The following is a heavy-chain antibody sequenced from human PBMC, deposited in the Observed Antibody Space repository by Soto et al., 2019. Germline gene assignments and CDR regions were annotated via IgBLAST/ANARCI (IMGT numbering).Heavy chain of an antibody. J-gene: IGHJ3*02. V-gene: IGHV4-34*01. Sequence: QVQLQQWGAGLLKPSETLSLTCAVYGGFVSSGSYYWSWIRQPPWKGLEWIGEMSHSGGTHFNPSLKSRVTISVDTSKHQVSLKMRSVTAADTALYYCARVERGTATTVVDAFDIWGPGTMVTVSS. D-gene: IGHD1-1*01. CDR1: GGFVSSGSYY. CDR2: MSHSGGT. CDR3: ARVERGTATTVVDAFDI.